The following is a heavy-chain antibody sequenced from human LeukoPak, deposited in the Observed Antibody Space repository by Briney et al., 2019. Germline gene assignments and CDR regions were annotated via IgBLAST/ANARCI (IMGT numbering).Heavy chain of an antibody. CDR2: IKQDGSDK. CDR3: ARDTVATTFDY. CDR1: GFXFSNYW. D-gene: IGHD4-17*01. J-gene: IGHJ4*02. Sequence: PGGSLRLSCAASGFXFSNYWISWVRQAPGKGLEWVANIKQDGSDKYYVDSVKGRFTISRDNAKNSLYLQMNSLRAEDTAVYYCARDTVATTFDYWGQGTVVTVSS. V-gene: IGHV3-7*04.